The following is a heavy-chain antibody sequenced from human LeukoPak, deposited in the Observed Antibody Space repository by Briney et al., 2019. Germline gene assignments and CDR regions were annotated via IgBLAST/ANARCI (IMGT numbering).Heavy chain of an antibody. Sequence: PSETLSLTCTVSGASVSGSAYYWGWIRQPPGKGLEWIGNIYYSGSTYYNESLESRVTISIDTSKNQFSLKLNSVTAADTAVYYCARGGGGRSGWLIPVDYWGQGTLVTVSS. CDR1: GASVSGSAYY. D-gene: IGHD6-19*01. CDR3: ARGGGGRSGWLIPVDY. V-gene: IGHV4-39*07. CDR2: IYYSGST. J-gene: IGHJ4*02.